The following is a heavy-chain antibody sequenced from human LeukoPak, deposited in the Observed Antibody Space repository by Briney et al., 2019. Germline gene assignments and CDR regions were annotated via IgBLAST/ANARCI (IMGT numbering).Heavy chain of an antibody. CDR3: ATRVSYYYDSPDAFDI. CDR2: FDPEDGET. Sequence: ASVKVSCKVSGYTLTELSMHWVRQAPGKGLEWMGGFDPEDGETIYAQKFQGRVTMTEDTSTDTAYMELSSLRSEDMAVYYCATRVSYYYDSPDAFDIWGQGTMVTVSS. V-gene: IGHV1-24*01. D-gene: IGHD3-22*01. J-gene: IGHJ3*02. CDR1: GYTLTELS.